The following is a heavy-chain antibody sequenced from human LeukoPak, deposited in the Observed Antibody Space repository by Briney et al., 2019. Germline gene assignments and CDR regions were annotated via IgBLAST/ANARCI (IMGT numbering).Heavy chain of an antibody. CDR2: VNPRGST. D-gene: IGHD5-24*01. J-gene: IGHJ4*02. Sequence: SETLSLTCGVYGGSFSGYYWSWIRQPPGKGLEWIGEVNPRGSTNYNPSLKSRVTLSADTSKNQFSLTLNSVTAADTAVYYCARRRLGYYFDYWGQGTLVTVSS. CDR1: GGSFSGYY. CDR3: ARRRLGYYFDY. V-gene: IGHV4-34*01.